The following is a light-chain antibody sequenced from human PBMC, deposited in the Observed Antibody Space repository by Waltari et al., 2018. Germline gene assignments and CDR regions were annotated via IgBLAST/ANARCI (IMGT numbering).Light chain of an antibody. Sequence: DIQMTQSPSSLAASAGDRVSITCRTSLSSSRFVNWYQQKPGKAPKLLIHGATSLQSGVPSRFSGSGSGTEFTLTITSLQREDLGTYYCQQSYSPPPTFGQGTKVE. V-gene: IGKV1-39*01. J-gene: IGKJ1*01. CDR1: LSSSRF. CDR2: GAT. CDR3: QQSYSPPPT.